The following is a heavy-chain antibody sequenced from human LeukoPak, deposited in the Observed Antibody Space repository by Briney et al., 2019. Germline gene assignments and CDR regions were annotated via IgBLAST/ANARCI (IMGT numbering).Heavy chain of an antibody. Sequence: PSETLSLTCTVSGGSISSSSYYWGWIRQPPGKGLEWIGSIYYSGSTYYNPSLKSRVTISVDTSKNQFSLKLSSVTAADTAVYYCATPVQGTYYFDYWGQGTLVTVSS. CDR1: GGSISSSSYY. V-gene: IGHV4-39*01. D-gene: IGHD1-7*01. CDR3: ATPVQGTYYFDY. CDR2: IYYSGST. J-gene: IGHJ4*02.